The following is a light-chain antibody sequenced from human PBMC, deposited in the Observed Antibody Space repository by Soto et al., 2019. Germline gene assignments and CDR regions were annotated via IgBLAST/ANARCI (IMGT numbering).Light chain of an antibody. CDR2: GAS. CDR3: QQYVSSLPIT. J-gene: IGKJ5*01. Sequence: EIVLTQSPGTLSLSPGERATLSCRASQSVSSSSLAWYQQKPGQAPRLLIYGASSRATGIPDRFSGSGSGTYFTLIISRLEPEDFAVFFCQQYVSSLPITLGQGTRQDIK. V-gene: IGKV3-20*01. CDR1: QSVSSSS.